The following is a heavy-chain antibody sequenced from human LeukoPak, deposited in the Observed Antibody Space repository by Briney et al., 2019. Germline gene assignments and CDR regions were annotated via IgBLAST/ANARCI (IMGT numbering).Heavy chain of an antibody. J-gene: IGHJ4*02. V-gene: IGHV3-74*01. Sequence: GGSLRLSCAASGFTFSTYWMHWVRQAPGEGLVWVSRINSDDSIINYADSVKGRFTISRDNAKNTLYLQMNSLRAEDTAVYYCARDPTIFGVVTPFDYWGQGTLVTVSS. D-gene: IGHD3-3*01. CDR1: GFTFSTYW. CDR3: ARDPTIFGVVTPFDY. CDR2: INSDDSII.